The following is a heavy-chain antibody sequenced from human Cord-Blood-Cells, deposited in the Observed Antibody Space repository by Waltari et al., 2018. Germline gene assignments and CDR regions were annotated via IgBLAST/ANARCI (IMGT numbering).Heavy chain of an antibody. V-gene: IGHV1-2*04. CDR3: AKSGGVVPAARAHGMDV. J-gene: IGHJ6*02. Sequence: QVQLVQSGAEVKKPGASVKVSCTASGYTFTGYYIHWVRQAPGQGLEWMGWINPNSGGTNYAQKFQGWVTMTRDTSISTAYMELSRLRSDDTAVYYCAKSGGVVPAARAHGMDVWGQGTTVTVSS. CDR2: INPNSGGT. CDR1: GYTFTGYY. D-gene: IGHD2-2*01.